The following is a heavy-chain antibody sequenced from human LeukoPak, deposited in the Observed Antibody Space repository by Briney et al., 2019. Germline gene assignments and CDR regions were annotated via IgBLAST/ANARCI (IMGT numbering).Heavy chain of an antibody. J-gene: IGHJ4*02. V-gene: IGHV3-33*06. Sequence: GGSLRLSCAASGFTFSSYGMHWVRQAPGKGLEWVAVIWYGGSYKYYADSVKGRFTISRDNSKNTLYLQMNSLRAEDTAVYYCAKDFYVGPVLARYFDYWGQGTLVTVSS. CDR3: AKDFYVGPVLARYFDY. D-gene: IGHD2-8*02. CDR2: IWYGGSYK. CDR1: GFTFSSYG.